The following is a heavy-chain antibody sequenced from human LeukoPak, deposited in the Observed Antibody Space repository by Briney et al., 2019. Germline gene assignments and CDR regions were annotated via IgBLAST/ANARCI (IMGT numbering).Heavy chain of an antibody. V-gene: IGHV3-11*01. CDR2: ISSSGSTI. CDR1: GFTFSDYY. J-gene: IGHJ4*02. CDR3: AKVGRAVTGRLDRYYFDY. D-gene: IGHD6-19*01. Sequence: GGSLRLSCAASGFTFSDYYMSWIRQAPGKGLEWVSYISSSGSTIYYADSVKGRFTISRDNSKNTLYLQMNSLRAEDTAVYYCAKVGRAVTGRLDRYYFDYWGQGTLVTVSS.